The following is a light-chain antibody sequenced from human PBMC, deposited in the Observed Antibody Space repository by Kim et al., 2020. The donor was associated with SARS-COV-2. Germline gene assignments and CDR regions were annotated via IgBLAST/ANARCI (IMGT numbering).Light chain of an antibody. Sequence: VAQGERATLSCMASRTVSNNLAWYQQKPGQAPRLLMYAATTRATGVPARFSGSGAGTAFTLTISSLQSEDFAVYICQQYDNWPPTFGQGTKLEI. V-gene: IGKV3-15*01. CDR3: QQYDNWPPT. CDR2: AAT. CDR1: RTVSNN. J-gene: IGKJ2*01.